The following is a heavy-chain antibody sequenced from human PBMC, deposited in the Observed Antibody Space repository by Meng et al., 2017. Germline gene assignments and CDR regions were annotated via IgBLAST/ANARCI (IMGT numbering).Heavy chain of an antibody. CDR3: ARDWDIVVVPAAMPDY. Sequence: ASVKVSCKASGYTFTSYDINWVRQAPGQGLEWMGWINPNSGGTNYAQKFQGRVTMTRDTSISTAYMELSRLRSDDTAVYYCARDWDIVVVPAAMPDYWGQGTLVTVSS. D-gene: IGHD2-2*01. J-gene: IGHJ4*02. CDR2: INPNSGGT. V-gene: IGHV1-2*02. CDR1: GYTFTSYD.